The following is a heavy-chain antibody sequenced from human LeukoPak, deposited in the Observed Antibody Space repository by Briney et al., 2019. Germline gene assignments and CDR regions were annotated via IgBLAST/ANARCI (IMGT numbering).Heavy chain of an antibody. CDR2: ISFDGRNE. D-gene: IGHD5-18*01. Sequence: GGSLRLSCAASGFTFSDAWMTWVRQAPGKGLEWVASISFDGRNEYYLDSVKGRFTISRDSPKNTLYLQMNSLRAEDTAVYYCAKERAAMGTDAFDIWGQGTMVTVSS. CDR3: AKERAAMGTDAFDI. J-gene: IGHJ3*02. V-gene: IGHV3-30*18. CDR1: GFTFSDAW.